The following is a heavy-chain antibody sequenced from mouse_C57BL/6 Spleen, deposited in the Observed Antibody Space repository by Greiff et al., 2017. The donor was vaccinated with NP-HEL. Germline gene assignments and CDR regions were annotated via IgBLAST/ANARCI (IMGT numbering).Heavy chain of an antibody. CDR1: GYTFTDYN. V-gene: IGHV1-18*01. CDR2: INPNNGGT. J-gene: IGHJ1*03. D-gene: IGHD1-1*01. CDR3: ARAHSYYYGSSQYFDV. Sequence: EVQLQQSGPELVKPGASVKIPCKASGYTFTDYNMDWVKQSHGKSLEWIGDINPNNGGTIYNQKFKGKATLTVDKSSSTAYMELRSLTSEDTAVYYCARAHSYYYGSSQYFDVWGTGTTVTVSS.